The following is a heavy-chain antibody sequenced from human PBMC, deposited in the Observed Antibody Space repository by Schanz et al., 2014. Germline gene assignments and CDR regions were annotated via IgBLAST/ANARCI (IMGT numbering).Heavy chain of an antibody. Sequence: VQLVESGGGLVKPGGSLRLSCAASGFTFNSYAMTWVRQAPGKGLEWVSSISHSGGSKYYADSVKGRFTISRDNSENTLYLQMNSLSADDTAVFYCAKGMGYCSGGSCLTFDYWGQGTLVTVSS. V-gene: IGHV3-23*04. CDR3: AKGMGYCSGGSCLTFDY. CDR2: ISHSGGSK. CDR1: GFTFNSYA. J-gene: IGHJ4*02. D-gene: IGHD2-15*01.